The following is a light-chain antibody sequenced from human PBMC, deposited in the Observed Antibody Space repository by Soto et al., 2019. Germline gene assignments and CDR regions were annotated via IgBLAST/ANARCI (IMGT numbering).Light chain of an antibody. CDR1: QSISRF. V-gene: IGKV1-39*01. CDR3: QQTYPIPIS. CDR2: GAS. J-gene: IGKJ5*01. Sequence: DVQMTQSPSSLSASVGDRVTLTCRASQSISRFLNWYQQKPGKPPKLLIYGASNLESGVPSRFRGSGSGTDFTLTITSVQPEDFATYYCQQTYPIPISFGQGTRLDMK.